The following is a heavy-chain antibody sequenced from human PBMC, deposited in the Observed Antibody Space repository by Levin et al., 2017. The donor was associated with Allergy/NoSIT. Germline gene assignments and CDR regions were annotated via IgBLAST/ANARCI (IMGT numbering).Heavy chain of an antibody. D-gene: IGHD6-13*01. CDR2: ISWNSGSI. J-gene: IGHJ5*02. CDR3: AKDIGLGAAGRFEGWFDP. CDR1: GFTFDDYA. Sequence: GGSLRLSCAASGFTFDDYAMHWVRQAPGKGLEWVSGISWNSGSIGYADSVKGRFTISRDNAKNSLYLQMNSLRAEDTALYYCAKDIGLGAAGRFEGWFDPWGQGTLVTVSS. V-gene: IGHV3-9*01.